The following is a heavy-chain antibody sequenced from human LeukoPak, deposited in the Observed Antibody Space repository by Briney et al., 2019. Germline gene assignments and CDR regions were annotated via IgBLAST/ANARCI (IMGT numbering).Heavy chain of an antibody. J-gene: IGHJ4*02. CDR3: ASGLHDLWRGHMGY. Sequence: PGGSLRLSCAASVVTANNDYMTSGREAPRTGLKGVSVIESDGNTYYADSMMGRCSISRDNSKNMVVLQRNSLIAEDTAVDYCASGLHDLWRGHMGYWGQGTLVTVSS. CDR2: IESDGNT. V-gene: IGHV3-53*01. D-gene: IGHD3-3*01. CDR1: VVTANNDY.